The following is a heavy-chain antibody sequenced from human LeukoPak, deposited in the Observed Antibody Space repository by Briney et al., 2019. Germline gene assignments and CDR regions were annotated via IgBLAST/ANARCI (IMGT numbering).Heavy chain of an antibody. V-gene: IGHV3-48*01. J-gene: IGHJ4*02. D-gene: IGHD5/OR15-5a*01. CDR1: GFTFSRDG. CDR3: ARVNSVNLSDY. CDR2: ITGPSSSSKI. Sequence: GGSLRLSCEASGFTFSRDGMNWVRQAPGKGLEWIAHITGPSSSSKIYYADSVKGRFTTSRDNVKGALYLQMSSLRVEDTAVYYCARVNSVNLSDYWGQGTLVTVSS.